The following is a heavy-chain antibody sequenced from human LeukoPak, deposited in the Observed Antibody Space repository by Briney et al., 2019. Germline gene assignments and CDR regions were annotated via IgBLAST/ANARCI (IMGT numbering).Heavy chain of an antibody. CDR3: ARRGDIVATIPRYYFDY. V-gene: IGHV4-34*01. CDR2: INHSGST. Sequence: SETLSLTCAVYGGSFSGYYWSWIRQPPGKGLEWIGEINHSGSTNYNPSLKSRVTISVDTSKNQFSLKLSSVTAADTAAYYCARRGDIVATIPRYYFDYWGQGTLVTVSS. D-gene: IGHD5-12*01. J-gene: IGHJ4*02. CDR1: GGSFSGYY.